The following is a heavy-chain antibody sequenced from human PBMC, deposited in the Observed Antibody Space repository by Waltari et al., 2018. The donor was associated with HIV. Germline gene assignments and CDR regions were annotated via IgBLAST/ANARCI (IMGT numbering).Heavy chain of an antibody. Sequence: QVQLQQWGAGLLKPSATLSLTCAVYGGSFGDYYCSWIRQPPGKGLEWIGEINHSGSTNYNPSLKSRVTISVDTSKNQFSLKLSSVTAADTAVYYCARGPTPRGAFQHWGQGTLVTVSS. D-gene: IGHD3-16*01. J-gene: IGHJ1*01. CDR1: GGSFGDYY. CDR2: INHSGST. V-gene: IGHV4-34*01. CDR3: ARGPTPRGAFQH.